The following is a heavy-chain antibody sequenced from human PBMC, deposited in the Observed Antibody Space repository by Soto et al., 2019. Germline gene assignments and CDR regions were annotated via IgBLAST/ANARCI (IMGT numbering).Heavy chain of an antibody. CDR3: ARGGLTIAAAGPRGYYYYVRDF. CDR2: IYPSGGIT. CDR1: GYTFTSYY. Sequence: ASVKVSCKESGYTFTSYYMHWVRQAPGQGLEWMGIIYPSGGITSYAKKFQGRVTMTRDTSTSTVYMELSSLRFEDTAVYYCARGGLTIAAAGPRGYYYYVRDFWVQGTTVTVSS. D-gene: IGHD6-13*01. V-gene: IGHV1-46*01. J-gene: IGHJ6*02.